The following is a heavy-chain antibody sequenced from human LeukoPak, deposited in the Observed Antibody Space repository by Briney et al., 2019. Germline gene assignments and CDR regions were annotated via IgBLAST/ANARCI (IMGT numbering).Heavy chain of an antibody. D-gene: IGHD1-7*01. CDR2: ISENGGGA. CDR1: GFTFSNYV. Sequence: GGSLRLSCAASGFTFSNYVMGWVRQAQGKGLEWVSAISENGGGADYADSVRGRFTISRDNSQNTLYQQMNSLRAEDTAVYYCAKRTGVTELHFDHWGQGTLVTVSS. V-gene: IGHV3-23*01. CDR3: AKRTGVTELHFDH. J-gene: IGHJ4*02.